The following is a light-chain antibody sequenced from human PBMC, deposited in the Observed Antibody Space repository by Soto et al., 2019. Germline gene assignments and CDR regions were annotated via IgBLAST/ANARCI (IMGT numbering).Light chain of an antibody. Sequence: EIVLTQSPGTLSLSPGERATLSCRASQSVSSSYLAWYQQKPGQAPRLLIYGASSRATGIPYRFSGSGSGTEFTLTISSLEPEDFAVYYCQQYGSSPGTFGQGTKVEIK. J-gene: IGKJ1*01. CDR2: GAS. CDR3: QQYGSSPGT. V-gene: IGKV3-20*01. CDR1: QSVSSSY.